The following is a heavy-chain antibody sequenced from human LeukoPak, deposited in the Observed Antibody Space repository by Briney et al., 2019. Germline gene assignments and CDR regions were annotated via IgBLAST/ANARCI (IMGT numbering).Heavy chain of an antibody. D-gene: IGHD4-17*01. J-gene: IGHJ4*02. CDR2: IIPILGIA. V-gene: IGHV1-69*02. CDR1: GGTFSSYT. CDR3: ARGGDDYGDFKFDH. Sequence: SVKVSCKASGGTFSSYTISWVRQAPGQGLEWMGRIIPILGIANYAQKFQGRVTITADKSTSTAYMELSSLRSEDTAVYYCARGGDDYGDFKFDHWGQGTLVTVSS.